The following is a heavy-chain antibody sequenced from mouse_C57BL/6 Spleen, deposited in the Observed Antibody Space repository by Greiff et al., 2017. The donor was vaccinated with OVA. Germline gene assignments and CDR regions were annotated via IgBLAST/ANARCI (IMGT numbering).Heavy chain of an antibody. CDR1: GYTFTSYW. CDR2: IYPGSGST. Sequence: QVQLQQPGAELVKPGASVKMSCKASGYTFTSYWITWVKQRPGQGLEWIGDIYPGSGSTNYNEKFKSKATLTVDTSSSTAYMQLSSLTSEDSAVYACAGEGANWAAWFADWGQGTLVTVSA. CDR3: AGEGANWAAWFAD. V-gene: IGHV1-55*01. D-gene: IGHD4-1*02. J-gene: IGHJ3*01.